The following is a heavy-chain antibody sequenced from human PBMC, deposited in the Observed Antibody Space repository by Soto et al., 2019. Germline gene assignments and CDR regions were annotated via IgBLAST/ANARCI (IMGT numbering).Heavy chain of an antibody. V-gene: IGHV4-59*01. J-gene: IGHJ3*02. CDR2: IYISGST. Sequence: SETLSLTCKVSGDSISDYYWGWIRQSPGHGLEWIGYIYISGSTDSNPSLQSRATISIDPSKNQFSPTLKSVTAADTAVYYCARDLGIGSGAFNIWGPGTVVTVS. D-gene: IGHD2-2*03. CDR1: GDSISDYY. CDR3: ARDLGIGSGAFNI.